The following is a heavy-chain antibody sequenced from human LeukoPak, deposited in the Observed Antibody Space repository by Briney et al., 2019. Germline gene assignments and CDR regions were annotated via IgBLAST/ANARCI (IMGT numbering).Heavy chain of an antibody. CDR3: VLSMVRGASPHWFDP. CDR1: GYSFTSYW. D-gene: IGHD3-10*01. J-gene: IGHJ5*02. CDR2: IDPGDSNT. Sequence: GESLQISCQGSGYSFTSYWIGWVRQLPGKGLEWMGIIDPGDSNTIYSPSFQGQVTISADKSISTAYLQWSSLKASDTAMYYCVLSMVRGASPHWFDPWGQGTLVTVSS. V-gene: IGHV5-51*01.